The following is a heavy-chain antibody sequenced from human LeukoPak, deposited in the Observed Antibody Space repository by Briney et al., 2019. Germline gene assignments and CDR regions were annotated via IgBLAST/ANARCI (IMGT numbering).Heavy chain of an antibody. Sequence: PGGSLRLSCTASGFTFSTYAMTWVRQAPGKGLEWVSVNSHGGDSAWYADSVKGRFTISRDNSKSTLFLQMNSLRADDTAIYYCAKGRSGWYEGLDYWGQGILVTVSS. V-gene: IGHV3-23*01. CDR1: GFTFSTYA. CDR3: AKGRSGWYEGLDY. CDR2: NSHGGDSA. J-gene: IGHJ4*02. D-gene: IGHD6-19*01.